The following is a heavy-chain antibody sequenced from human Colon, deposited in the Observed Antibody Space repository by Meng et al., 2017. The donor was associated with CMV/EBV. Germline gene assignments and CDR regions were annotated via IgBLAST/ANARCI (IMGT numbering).Heavy chain of an antibody. Sequence: GSLRLSCSVSSGSISSSTYYWGWIRQPPGKGLEWIGSIYYSGNTYYNPSLKSRVTISVDTSKNQFSLKLSSVTAAGTAVYYCARVTFGYTLHIDYWGQGTLVTVSS. CDR2: IYYSGNT. V-gene: IGHV4-39*07. J-gene: IGHJ4*02. D-gene: IGHD5-24*01. CDR1: SGSISSSTYY. CDR3: ARVTFGYTLHIDY.